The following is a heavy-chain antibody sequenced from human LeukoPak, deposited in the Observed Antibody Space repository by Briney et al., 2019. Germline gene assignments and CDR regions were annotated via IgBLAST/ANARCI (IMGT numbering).Heavy chain of an antibody. CDR2: INPNSGGT. CDR1: GYTFTGYY. CDR3: ARARDYYDSSGYFFDATYYFDY. D-gene: IGHD3-22*01. V-gene: IGHV1-2*06. Sequence: ASVKVSCKASGYTFTGYYMHWVRQAPGQGLEWMGRINPNSGGTNYAQKFQGRVTMTRDTSISTAYMELSRLRSDDTAVYYCARARDYYDSSGYFFDATYYFDYWGQGTLVTVSS. J-gene: IGHJ4*02.